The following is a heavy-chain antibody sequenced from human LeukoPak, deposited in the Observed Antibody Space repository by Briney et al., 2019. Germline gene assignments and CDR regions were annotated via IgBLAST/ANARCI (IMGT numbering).Heavy chain of an antibody. CDR3: ARIPHYSSSWYYFDY. CDR1: GFTFSSYW. V-gene: IGHV3-74*01. D-gene: IGHD6-13*01. Sequence: GGSLRLSCAASGFTFSSYWMHWVRQAPGKGLVWVSRINSDGSSTSDADSVKGRFTISRDNAKNTLYLQMNSLRAEDTAVYYCARIPHYSSSWYYFDYWGQGTLVTVSS. CDR2: INSDGSST. J-gene: IGHJ4*02.